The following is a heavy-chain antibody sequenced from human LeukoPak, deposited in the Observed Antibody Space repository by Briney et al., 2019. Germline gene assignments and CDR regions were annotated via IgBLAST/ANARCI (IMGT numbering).Heavy chain of an antibody. Sequence: GGSLRLSCVASGFTFSNNAASWFRQAPGKGLEWVSTIGRGGGDTDYADSVRGRFTISKDSSKNTLQMNSLSADDTAMYYCVKHSGGVYGNSDYWGQGILVTVSS. CDR2: IGRGGGDT. V-gene: IGHV3-23*01. CDR3: VKHSGGVYGNSDY. J-gene: IGHJ4*02. CDR1: GFTFSNNA. D-gene: IGHD1-1*01.